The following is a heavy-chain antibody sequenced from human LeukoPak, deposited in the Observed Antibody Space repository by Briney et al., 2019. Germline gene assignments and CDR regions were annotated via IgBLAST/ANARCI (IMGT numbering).Heavy chain of an antibody. CDR3: ARGQRKLQQAFDY. CDR2: ITFSSSII. D-gene: IGHD4-11*01. Sequence: GGSLRLSCAASGFTFSSYSMNWVRQAPGKGLEWVSYITFSSSIIYYADSVKGRFTISRDNAKKSLYLQMNSLRAEDTAVYYCARGQRKLQQAFDYWGQGTLVTVSS. CDR1: GFTFSSYS. V-gene: IGHV3-48*01. J-gene: IGHJ4*02.